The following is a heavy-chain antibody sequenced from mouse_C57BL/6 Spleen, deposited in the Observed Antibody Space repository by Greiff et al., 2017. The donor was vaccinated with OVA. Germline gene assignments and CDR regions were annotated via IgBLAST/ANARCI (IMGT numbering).Heavy chain of an antibody. CDR2: INPNNGGT. CDR3: ARHYGKRYFDV. Sequence: VQLKQSGPELVKPGASVKISCKASGYTFTDYYMNWVKQSHGKSLEWIGDINPNNGGTSYNQKFKGKATLTVDKSSSTAYMELRSLTSEDSAVYYCARHYGKRYFDVWGTGTTVTVSS. CDR1: GYTFTDYY. J-gene: IGHJ1*03. V-gene: IGHV1-26*01. D-gene: IGHD2-1*01.